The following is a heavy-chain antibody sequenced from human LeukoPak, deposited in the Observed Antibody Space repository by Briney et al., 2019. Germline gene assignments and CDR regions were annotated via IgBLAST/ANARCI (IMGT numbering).Heavy chain of an antibody. D-gene: IGHD5-12*01. CDR1: VGSISSTSFY. CDR3: ARSKWLRSPFDY. CDR2: IYYSGST. V-gene: IGHV4-39*01. Sequence: PSETLSLTCTVPVGSISSTSFYWGWIHQPPEKGLEWIGRIYYSGSTYYNQSLKNRVTISVDTSKNQFSLKLSSVTAADTAVYYCARSKWLRSPFDYWGQGTLVTVSS. J-gene: IGHJ4*02.